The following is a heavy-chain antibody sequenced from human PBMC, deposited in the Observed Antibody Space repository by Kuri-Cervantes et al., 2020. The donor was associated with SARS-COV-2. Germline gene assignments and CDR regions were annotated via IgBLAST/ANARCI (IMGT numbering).Heavy chain of an antibody. D-gene: IGHD3-3*01. CDR3: ARDTQQYYDFWSGYYNWFDP. J-gene: IGHJ5*02. V-gene: IGHV1-2*02. CDR1: GYTFTGYY. CDR2: INPNSGGT. Sequence: ASVKVSCKASGYTFTGYYMHWVRQAPGQGLEWMGWINPNSGGTNYAQKFQGRVTMTRDTSISTAYMEPSRLRSDDTAVYHCARDTQQYYDFWSGYYNWFDPWGQGTLVTVSS.